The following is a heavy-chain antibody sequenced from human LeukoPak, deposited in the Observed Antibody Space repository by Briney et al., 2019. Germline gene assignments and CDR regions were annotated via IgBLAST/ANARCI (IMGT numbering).Heavy chain of an antibody. D-gene: IGHD3-16*02. J-gene: IGHJ4*02. CDR3: ARGKRMITFGGVIVNDY. CDR1: GGSISSGSYF. CDR2: IYTSGST. V-gene: IGHV4-61*02. Sequence: SETLSLTCTVSGGSISSGSYFWSWIRQPAGKGLEWIGRIYTSGSTNYNPSLKSRVTISVDTSKNQFSLKLSSVTAADTAVYYCARGKRMITFGGVIVNDYWGQATLVTVSS.